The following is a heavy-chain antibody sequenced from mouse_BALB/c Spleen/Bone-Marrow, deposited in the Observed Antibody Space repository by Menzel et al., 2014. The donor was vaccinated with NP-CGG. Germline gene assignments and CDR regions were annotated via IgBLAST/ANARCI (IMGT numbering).Heavy chain of an antibody. CDR1: GYTFTGYV. CDR2: INPFNDGI. D-gene: IGHD1-1*01. J-gene: IGHJ2*01. V-gene: IGHV1-14*01. CDR3: AGGTTVVGDY. Sequence: VHVKQSGPELVKPGASVKMSCMASGYTFTGYVMHWVKQKPGQGLEWIGYINPFNDGIEYNEKFKVKATLTSDKSSSTAYMELSSLTSEDSAVYYCAGGTTVVGDYWGQGTTLTVSS.